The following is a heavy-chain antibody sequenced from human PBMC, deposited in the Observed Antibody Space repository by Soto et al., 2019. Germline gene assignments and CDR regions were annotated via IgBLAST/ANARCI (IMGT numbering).Heavy chain of an antibody. CDR1: GFTFSSYA. J-gene: IGHJ5*02. CDR2: ISGSGGST. Sequence: GGSLRLSSAASGFTFSSYAMSWVRQAPGKGLEWVSAISGSGGSTYYADSVKGRFTISRDNSKNTLYLQMNSLRAEDTAVYYCAKTQRSSWYPGGNWFDPWGQGTLVTVSS. CDR3: AKTQRSSWYPGGNWFDP. V-gene: IGHV3-23*01. D-gene: IGHD6-13*01.